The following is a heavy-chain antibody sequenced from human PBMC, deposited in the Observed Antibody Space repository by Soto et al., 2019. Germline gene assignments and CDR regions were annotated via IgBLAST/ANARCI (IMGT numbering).Heavy chain of an antibody. CDR2: ISYDGSNK. J-gene: IGHJ4*02. CDR1: GFTFSSYG. Sequence: QVQLVESGGGVVQPGRSLRLSCAASGFTFSSYGMHWVRQAPGKGLEWVAVISYDGSNKYYADSVKGRFTISRDNSKNTLYLQMNSLRAEDTAVYYCAKGGMDRRLRFLADYFDYWGQGTLVTVSS. CDR3: AKGGMDRRLRFLADYFDY. D-gene: IGHD3-3*01. V-gene: IGHV3-30*18.